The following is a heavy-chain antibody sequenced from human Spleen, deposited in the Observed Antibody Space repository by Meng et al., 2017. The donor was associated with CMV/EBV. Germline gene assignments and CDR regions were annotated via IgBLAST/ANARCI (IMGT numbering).Heavy chain of an antibody. CDR2: INHSGST. CDR3: ARRYCSSTSCYTGFRY. V-gene: IGHV4-34*01. D-gene: IGHD2-2*02. CDR1: GSSFLRYS. Sequence: GSSFLRYSWTWILQPPGKGLEWLGEINHSGSTNHNPSLKSRVTISVDPSKNQFSLKLSSVTAADTAVYYCARRYCSSTSCYTGFRYWGQGTLVTVSS. J-gene: IGHJ4*02.